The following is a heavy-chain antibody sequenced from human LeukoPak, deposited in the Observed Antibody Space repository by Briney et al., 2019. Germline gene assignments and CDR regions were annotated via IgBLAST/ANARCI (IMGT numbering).Heavy chain of an antibody. Sequence: SETLSLTCAVYGGSFSGYYWSWIRQPPGKGLEWIGEINHSGSTNYNPSLKSRVTISVDTSKNQFSLKLSSVTAADTAVYYCARRGSTVKGYYYYYYMDVWGKGTTVTISS. CDR1: GGSFSGYY. CDR2: INHSGST. CDR3: ARRGSTVKGYYYYYYMDV. J-gene: IGHJ6*03. D-gene: IGHD2-2*01. V-gene: IGHV4-34*01.